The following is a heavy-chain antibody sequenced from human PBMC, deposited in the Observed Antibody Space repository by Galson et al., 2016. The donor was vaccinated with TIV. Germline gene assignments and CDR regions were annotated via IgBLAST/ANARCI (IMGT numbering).Heavy chain of an antibody. J-gene: IGHJ4*02. Sequence: PRLSCAASGFTFSSYGMHWVRQAPGKGLEWVAIISHDRSDKYYGDSVKGRFIISRDNSKNNLYLQMHSLTAEDTAVYYCARQWQSYYFDYWGQGTLVTVSS. CDR2: ISHDRSDK. CDR3: ARQWQSYYFDY. CDR1: GFTFSSYG. V-gene: IGHV3-33*01. D-gene: IGHD6-19*01.